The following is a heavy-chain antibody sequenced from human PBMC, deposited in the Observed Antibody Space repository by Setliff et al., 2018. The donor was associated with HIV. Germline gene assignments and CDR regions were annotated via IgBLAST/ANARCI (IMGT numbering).Heavy chain of an antibody. J-gene: IGHJ6*04. V-gene: IGHV1-8*02. Sequence: ASVKVSCKASGSTFSDYYIHWVRRATGQGLEWMGWMNPNSGVTGYALKFHGRVTMTRDTSISTAYLELRTLTSEDTAVYDCASGKGVGGVVITDGLDVWGKGTTVTVSS. CDR1: GSTFSDYY. D-gene: IGHD3-10*01. CDR2: MNPNSGVT. CDR3: ASGKGVGGVVITDGLDV.